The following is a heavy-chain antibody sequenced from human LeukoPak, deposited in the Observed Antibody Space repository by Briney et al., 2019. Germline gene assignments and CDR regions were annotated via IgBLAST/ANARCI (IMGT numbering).Heavy chain of an antibody. V-gene: IGHV3-53*01. CDR2: IYSGGST. Sequence: GGSLRLSCAASGFTVSSNYMSWVRQAPGKGLEWVSVIYSGGSTYYADSVKGRFTISRDNSKNTLYLQMNSLRAEDTAVYYCARGTKRGAAIPGYWGQGTLVTVSS. J-gene: IGHJ4*02. CDR3: ARGTKRGAAIPGY. CDR1: GFTVSSNY. D-gene: IGHD2-2*02.